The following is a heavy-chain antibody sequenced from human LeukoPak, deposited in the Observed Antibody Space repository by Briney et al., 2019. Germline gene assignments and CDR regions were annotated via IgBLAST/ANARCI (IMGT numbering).Heavy chain of an antibody. CDR3: AKVRYCSGVNCYPDDN. CDR1: GFIFSSYG. J-gene: IGHJ4*02. Sequence: GGSLRLSCAASGFIFSSYGMHWVRQAPGKGLNWVAFIRYDGNNKYYADSVKGRFTISRDNSKNMLYLEMNSLSTEDTAVYYCAKVRYCSGVNCYPDDNWGQGTLATVSS. D-gene: IGHD2-15*01. V-gene: IGHV3-30*02. CDR2: IRYDGNNK.